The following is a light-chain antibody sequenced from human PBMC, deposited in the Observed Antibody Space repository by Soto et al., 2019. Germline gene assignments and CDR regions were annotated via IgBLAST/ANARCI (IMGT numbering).Light chain of an antibody. CDR3: HQTYSPPDT. V-gene: IGKV1-39*01. CDR1: QSIDTH. J-gene: IGKJ4*02. Sequence: DIRMTQSPSSLSASVGDRVTITCRASQSIDTHLNWYQQHPGKAPNALIYEASNLQSGVPSRFSGSGSGTDFTLTISGLQPDDSATYYCHQTYSPPDTF. CDR2: EAS.